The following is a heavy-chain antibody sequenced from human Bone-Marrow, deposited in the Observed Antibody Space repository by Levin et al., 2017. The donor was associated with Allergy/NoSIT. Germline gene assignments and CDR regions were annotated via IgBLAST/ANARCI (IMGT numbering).Heavy chain of an antibody. Sequence: SVKVSCKTSGVDFSTYSITWVRQAPGQGLEWMGGIIPMFDTTDYAQKFQGRVTLTADKSTDTAYMELSSLTSDDTAVYYCARGDCSFTTCRPYYFDYWGQGTLVAVSS. D-gene: IGHD2-2*01. CDR3: ARGDCSFTTCRPYYFDY. CDR1: GVDFSTYS. V-gene: IGHV1-69*06. CDR2: IIPMFDTT. J-gene: IGHJ4*02.